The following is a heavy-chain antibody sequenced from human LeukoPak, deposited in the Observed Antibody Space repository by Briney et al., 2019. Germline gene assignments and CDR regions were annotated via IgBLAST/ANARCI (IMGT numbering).Heavy chain of an antibody. CDR2: IYYSGST. CDR3: ARMDTAMVTDY. D-gene: IGHD5-18*01. CDR1: GVSISSYY. Sequence: SETLSLTCTVSGVSISSYYWSWIRQPPGKGLEWIGYIYYSGSTNYNPSLKSRVTISVDTSKNQFSLKLSSVTAADTAVYYCARMDTAMVTDYWGQGTLVTVSS. J-gene: IGHJ4*02. V-gene: IGHV4-59*01.